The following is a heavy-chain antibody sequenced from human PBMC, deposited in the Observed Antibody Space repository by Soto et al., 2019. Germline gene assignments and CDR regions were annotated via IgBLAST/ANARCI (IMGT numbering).Heavy chain of an antibody. Sequence: SVKVSCKASGGTFSSYAISWVRQAPGQGLEWMGGIIPIFGTANYAQKFQGRVTITADESTSTAYMELSSLRSEDTAVYYCARAYCGGDCYSTYLYSIDYWGQGTMVTVYS. CDR2: IIPIFGTA. V-gene: IGHV1-69*13. D-gene: IGHD2-21*02. CDR3: ARAYCGGDCYSTYLYSIDY. J-gene: IGHJ4*02. CDR1: GGTFSSYA.